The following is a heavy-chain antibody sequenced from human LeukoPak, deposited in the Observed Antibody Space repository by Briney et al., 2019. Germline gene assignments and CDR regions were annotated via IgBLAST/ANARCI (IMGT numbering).Heavy chain of an antibody. CDR1: GGSISGYY. CDR2: IYYSGST. J-gene: IGHJ4*02. Sequence: SETLSLTCSVSGGSISGYYWSWIRQPPGKGLEYIGYIYYSGSTNYNPSLNSRVTMSVDTSKNQFSLRLSSVTAADTAVYYCARHYYDSSGYYIFDYWGQGTLVTVSS. CDR3: ARHYYDSSGYYIFDY. D-gene: IGHD3-22*01. V-gene: IGHV4-59*01.